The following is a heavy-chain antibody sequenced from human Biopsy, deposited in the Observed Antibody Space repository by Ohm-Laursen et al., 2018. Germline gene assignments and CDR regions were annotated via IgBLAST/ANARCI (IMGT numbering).Heavy chain of an antibody. CDR2: INPSGSTA. CDR3: ARNTGWYGDLYYFDY. Sequence: ASVKVSCKASGYSFTSYYMHWVRQAPGQGLEWMGMINPSGSTASYPQVFQGRVTMTRDTSKSTVYMELSSLRSADTAVYFCARNTGWYGDLYYFDYWGQGTLVTVSS. J-gene: IGHJ4*02. V-gene: IGHV1-46*01. D-gene: IGHD6-19*01. CDR1: GYSFTSYY.